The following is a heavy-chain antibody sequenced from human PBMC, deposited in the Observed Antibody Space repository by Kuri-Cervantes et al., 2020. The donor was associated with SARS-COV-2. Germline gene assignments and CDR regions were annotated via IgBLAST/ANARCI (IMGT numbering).Heavy chain of an antibody. CDR2: ISGSGGST. CDR3: AKMGPVTDFEDSSGYYDY. V-gene: IGHV3-23*01. D-gene: IGHD3-22*01. J-gene: IGHJ4*02. CDR1: GFTFSSYA. Sequence: GESLKISCAASGFTFSSYAMSWVRQAPGKGLEWVSAISGSGGSTYYADSVKGRFTISRDNSKNTLYLQMNSLRAEDTAVYYCAKMGPVTDFEDSSGYYDYWGQGTLVTVSS.